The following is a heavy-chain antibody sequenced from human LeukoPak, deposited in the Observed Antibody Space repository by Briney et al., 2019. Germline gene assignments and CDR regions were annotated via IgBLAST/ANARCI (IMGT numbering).Heavy chain of an antibody. CDR1: GFTYSSYA. D-gene: IGHD5-12*01. CDR2: ISGSGGST. Sequence: GGSLRLSCAASGFTYSSYAMSWVRQAPGKGLERVSAISGSGGSTYYADSLKGRFTISRDNSKNTLYLQMNSPRAEDTAVYYCAKDRDIVATVNDYWGQGTLVTVSS. V-gene: IGHV3-23*01. CDR3: AKDRDIVATVNDY. J-gene: IGHJ4*02.